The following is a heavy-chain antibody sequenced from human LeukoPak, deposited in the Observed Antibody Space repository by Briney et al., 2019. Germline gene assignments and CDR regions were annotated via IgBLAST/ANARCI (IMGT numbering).Heavy chain of an antibody. CDR1: GGSISSGGYY. CDR2: IYYSGST. Sequence: SQTLSLTCTVSGGSISSGGYYWSWIRQHPGKGLEWIGYIYYSGSTYYNPSLKSRVIISVDTSKNQFSLKLSSVTAADTAVYYCARVLIWFGQLQNWFDPWGPGTLVTVSS. D-gene: IGHD3-10*01. J-gene: IGHJ5*02. V-gene: IGHV4-31*03. CDR3: ARVLIWFGQLQNWFDP.